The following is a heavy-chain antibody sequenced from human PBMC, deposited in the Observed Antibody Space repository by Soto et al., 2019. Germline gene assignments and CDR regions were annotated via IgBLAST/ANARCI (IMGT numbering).Heavy chain of an antibody. D-gene: IGHD4-17*01. V-gene: IGHV1-18*01. J-gene: IGHJ4*02. Sequence: GAPVKVSLQASGYTFTHHGISWVRQAPGQGLEWMGWISAYSGNTNYAQKLQGRVTMTTDTSTSTAYMELRSLRSDDTAVYYCARNDYGDSDWGQGALVTVSS. CDR1: GYTFTHHG. CDR2: ISAYSGNT. CDR3: ARNDYGDSD.